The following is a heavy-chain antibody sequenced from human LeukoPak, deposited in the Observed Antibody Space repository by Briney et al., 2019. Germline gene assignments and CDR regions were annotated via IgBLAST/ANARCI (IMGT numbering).Heavy chain of an antibody. J-gene: IGHJ4*02. V-gene: IGHV5-51*01. Sequence: HGESLKISCQGSGYSFTSYWIGWVRQMPGKGLEWMGIIYPGDSDTRYSPSFQGQVTISADKSNSTAYLQWSSLKASDTAMYYCASHQSSSWFDYWGQGTLVTVSS. CDR3: ASHQSSSWFDY. CDR2: IYPGDSDT. CDR1: GYSFTSYW. D-gene: IGHD6-13*01.